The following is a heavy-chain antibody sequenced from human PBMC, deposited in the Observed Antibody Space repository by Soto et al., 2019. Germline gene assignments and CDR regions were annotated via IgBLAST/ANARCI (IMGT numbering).Heavy chain of an antibody. D-gene: IGHD3-22*01. V-gene: IGHV1-46*01. J-gene: IGHJ3*02. Sequence: GASVKVSCKASGYTFTSYYMHWVRQAPGQGLEWMGIINPSGGSTSYAQKFQGRVTMTRDTSTSTVYMELSSLRSEDTAVYYCARDQRLNYYYDSSGYWFPDAFEIWGQGTMVTVSS. CDR3: ARDQRLNYYYDSSGYWFPDAFEI. CDR1: GYTFTSYY. CDR2: INPSGGST.